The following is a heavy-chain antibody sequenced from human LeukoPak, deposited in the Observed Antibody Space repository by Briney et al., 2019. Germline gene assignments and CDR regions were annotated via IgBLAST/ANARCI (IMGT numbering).Heavy chain of an antibody. CDR2: ISDSGDTT. CDR1: GFIFSDYA. D-gene: IGHD3-10*01. V-gene: IGHV3-23*01. Sequence: GGSLRLSCAASGFIFSDYAMSWVRQAPGTGLEWVSGISDSGDTTYYADSVKGRFTISRDNSKNTLFLDTNSLRTEDTAVYYCARGGEGAAIDYFDYWGQGTLVTVSS. CDR3: ARGGEGAAIDYFDY. J-gene: IGHJ4*02.